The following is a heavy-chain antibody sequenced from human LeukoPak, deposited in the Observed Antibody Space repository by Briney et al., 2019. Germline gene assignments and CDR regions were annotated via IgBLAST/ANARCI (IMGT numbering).Heavy chain of an antibody. Sequence: PGGSLRLSCAASGFTFSRHWMHWVRQAPGHGLVWVSRINGDGSSTAYADSVKGRYTISRDNAKNTLYLQMNSLRVEDTALYYCARETREAGSGDHQTDAFDIWGQGTMVSVSS. J-gene: IGHJ3*02. CDR1: GFTFSRHW. V-gene: IGHV3-74*01. CDR3: ARETREAGSGDHQTDAFDI. D-gene: IGHD2-15*01. CDR2: INGDGSST.